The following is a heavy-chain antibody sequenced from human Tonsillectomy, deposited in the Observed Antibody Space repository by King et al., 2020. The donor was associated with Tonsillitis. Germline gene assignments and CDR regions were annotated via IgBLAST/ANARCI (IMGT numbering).Heavy chain of an antibody. Sequence: VQLVESGGGLVQPGGSPRLSCAASGFTFSSYWMSWGRQAPGKGVEWVANIKQDESEKYYVDSVKGRFTISRDNAKNSLYLQMNSLRAEDTAVYYCARLTVVVAGLDQWGQGTLVTVSS. CDR1: GFTFSSYW. J-gene: IGHJ4*02. V-gene: IGHV3-7*01. D-gene: IGHD6-19*01. CDR3: ARLTVVVAGLDQ. CDR2: IKQDESEK.